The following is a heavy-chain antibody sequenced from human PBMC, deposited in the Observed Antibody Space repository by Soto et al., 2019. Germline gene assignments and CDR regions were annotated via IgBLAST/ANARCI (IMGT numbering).Heavy chain of an antibody. CDR1: GGSISSYY. Sequence: QVQLQESGPGLVKPSETLSLTCTVSGGSISSYYWSWIRQPPGKGLEWIGYIYYSGSTNYNPSLKSRVIISVDTSKNQFSLKLSSVTAADTAVYYCARHGGYCSSTSCYAPGYFDLWGRGTLVTVSS. J-gene: IGHJ2*01. D-gene: IGHD2-2*01. V-gene: IGHV4-59*08. CDR2: IYYSGST. CDR3: ARHGGYCSSTSCYAPGYFDL.